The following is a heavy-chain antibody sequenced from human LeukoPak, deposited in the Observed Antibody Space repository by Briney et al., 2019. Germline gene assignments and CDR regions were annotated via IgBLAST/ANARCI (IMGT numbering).Heavy chain of an antibody. V-gene: IGHV4-59*12. CDR3: ARDRASYYYDTSGDNDY. CDR2: VHHSGST. Sequence: SETLSLTCTVSGGSISSYYWSWIRQAPGKGLEWIGSVHHSGSTNYNPSLKSRVTISVDTFMSRFSLKLSSVTAADTAVYYCARDRASYYYDTSGDNDYWGQGTLVTVSS. CDR1: GGSISSYY. J-gene: IGHJ4*02. D-gene: IGHD3-22*01.